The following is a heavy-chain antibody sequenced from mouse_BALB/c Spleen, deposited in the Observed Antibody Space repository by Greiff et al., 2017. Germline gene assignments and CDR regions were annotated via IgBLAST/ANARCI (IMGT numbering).Heavy chain of an antibody. Sequence: VQLQQSGAELAKPGASVKMSCKASGYTFTSYWMHWVKQRPGQGLEWIGYINPSTGYTEYNQKFKDKATLTADKSSSTAYMQLSSLTSEDSAVYYCAREIYYYSFDYWGQGTTLTVSS. D-gene: IGHD1-1*01. J-gene: IGHJ2*01. V-gene: IGHV1-7*01. CDR3: AREIYYYSFDY. CDR2: INPSTGYT. CDR1: GYTFTSYW.